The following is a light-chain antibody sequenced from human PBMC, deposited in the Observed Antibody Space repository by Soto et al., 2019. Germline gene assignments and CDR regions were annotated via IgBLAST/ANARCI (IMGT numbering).Light chain of an antibody. V-gene: IGKV1-5*03. CDR3: QQYNAYRS. CDR1: QSISSW. J-gene: IGKJ4*01. CDR2: KAS. Sequence: DIQMTQSPSTLSASVGDRVTITCRASQSISSWLAWYQQKPGKAPKLLIYKASTLESGVPSRFSGSGSRTEFTLTISSLQPDDFATYYCQQYNAYRSFGGGTKLEIK.